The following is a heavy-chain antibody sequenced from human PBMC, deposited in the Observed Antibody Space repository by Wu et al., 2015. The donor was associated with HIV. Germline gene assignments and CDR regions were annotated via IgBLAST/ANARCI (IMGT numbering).Heavy chain of an antibody. CDR2: INDNGRT. CDR3: VRDQQWPTEYYHYYGMDV. CDR1: GDTFDTYG. Sequence: VQSGGELKKPGASMKVSCKTSGDTFDTYGITWVRQAPGQGLEWMGWINDNGRTNYAQKFQGRVTMTTDTSTTTAYLELTSLRSDDTAVYYCVRDQQWPTEYYHYYGMDVWGQGTTVTVSS. V-gene: IGHV1-18*01. J-gene: IGHJ6*02. D-gene: IGHD6-19*01.